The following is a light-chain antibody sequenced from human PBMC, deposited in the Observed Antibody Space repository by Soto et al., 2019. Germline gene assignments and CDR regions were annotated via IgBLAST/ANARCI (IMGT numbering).Light chain of an antibody. Sequence: QSVLTQPASVSGSPGQSSTLSCTGTSSDVGSYNLVSWYQQHPGKAPKHMIYEVRKRPSGVSNRFSGSKSGNTASLTISGLQAEDEADYYCCSYAGSSTFRVFGGGTKLTVL. CDR3: CSYAGSSTFRV. J-gene: IGLJ3*02. CDR1: SSDVGSYNL. V-gene: IGLV2-23*02. CDR2: EVR.